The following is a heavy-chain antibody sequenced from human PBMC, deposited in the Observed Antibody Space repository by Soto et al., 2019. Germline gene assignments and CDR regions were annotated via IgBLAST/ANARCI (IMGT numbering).Heavy chain of an antibody. Sequence: SETLSLTCAVYGGSFSGYYWSWIRQPPGKGLEWIGEINHSGSTNYNPSLKSRVTISVDTSKNQFSLKLSSVTAADTAVYYCARGPLGSYSRRWVDPWGQGTLVTVS. J-gene: IGHJ5*02. CDR2: INHSGST. V-gene: IGHV4-34*01. CDR1: GGSFSGYY. D-gene: IGHD3-10*01. CDR3: ARGPLGSYSRRWVDP.